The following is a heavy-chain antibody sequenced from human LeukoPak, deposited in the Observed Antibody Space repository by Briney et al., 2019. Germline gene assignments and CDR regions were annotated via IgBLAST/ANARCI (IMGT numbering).Heavy chain of an antibody. CDR3: ARGGKYYYGSGILQGWFDP. Sequence: PSETLSLTCTVSGGSISSYYWSWIRQPPGKGLEWIGEINHSGSTNYNPSLKSRVTISVDTSKNQFSLKLSSVTAADTAVYYCARGGKYYYGSGILQGWFDPWGQGTLVTVSS. V-gene: IGHV4-34*01. CDR1: GGSISSYY. D-gene: IGHD3-10*01. CDR2: INHSGST. J-gene: IGHJ5*02.